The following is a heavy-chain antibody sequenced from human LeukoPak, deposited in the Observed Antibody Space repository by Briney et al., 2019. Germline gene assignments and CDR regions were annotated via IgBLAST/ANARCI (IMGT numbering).Heavy chain of an antibody. CDR3: AKLYLNSGY. D-gene: IGHD4-23*01. CDR1: GFTISGYY. J-gene: IGHJ4*02. CDR2: IYCSVHT. Sequence: GGSLRLSCAATGFTISGYYMSWIRQAPGKGLEWVSVIYCSVHTYYEASLKGRFTISRDNSKNTLSLKLSSVRAADTAVYYCAKLYLNSGYGRRGTLVTVP. V-gene: IGHV3-66*02.